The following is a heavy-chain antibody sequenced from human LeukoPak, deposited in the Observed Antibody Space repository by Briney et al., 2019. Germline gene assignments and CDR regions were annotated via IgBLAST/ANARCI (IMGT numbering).Heavy chain of an antibody. CDR1: GFAFSSYN. CDR2: IGSSGSPT. J-gene: IGHJ4*02. CDR3: ARGSLAARLVSYFDY. D-gene: IGHD6-6*01. V-gene: IGHV3-48*02. Sequence: PGGSLRLSCAASGFAFSSYNMNWVRQAPGKGLEWISYIGSSGSPTHYADSVGGRFTISRDNAKNSLYLQMNSLRDEDTAVYYCARGSLAARLVSYFDYWGQGTLVTVSS.